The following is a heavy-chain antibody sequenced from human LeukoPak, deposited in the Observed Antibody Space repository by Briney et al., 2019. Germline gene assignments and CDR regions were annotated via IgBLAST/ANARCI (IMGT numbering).Heavy chain of an antibody. Sequence: PGRSLRLSCAASGFIFSNYAIHWVRQAPGKGLEWVAAISYDGNTQQYADPVKGRFTISRDNSKSKVYLQIDTLTIEDSAVYYCVKPYPTLTTSSVLDTWGQGTLVTVSS. CDR2: ISYDGNTQ. V-gene: IGHV3-30*18. D-gene: IGHD4-17*01. CDR3: VKPYPTLTTSSVLDT. J-gene: IGHJ5*01. CDR1: GFIFSNYA.